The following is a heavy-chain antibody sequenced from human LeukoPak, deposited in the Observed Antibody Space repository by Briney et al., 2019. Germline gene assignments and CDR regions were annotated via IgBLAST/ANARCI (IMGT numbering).Heavy chain of an antibody. J-gene: IGHJ5*02. Sequence: GGSLRLSCAASGFTFSSYSMNWVRQAPGKGLEWVSYISGSSSTIYYSDSVKGRFTISRDNAKNSLYLQMNSLRDEDTAVYYCARRVSTSNTYNWFDPWGQGTLVTVSS. CDR1: GFTFSSYS. D-gene: IGHD2/OR15-2a*01. V-gene: IGHV3-48*02. CDR2: ISGSSSTI. CDR3: ARRVSTSNTYNWFDP.